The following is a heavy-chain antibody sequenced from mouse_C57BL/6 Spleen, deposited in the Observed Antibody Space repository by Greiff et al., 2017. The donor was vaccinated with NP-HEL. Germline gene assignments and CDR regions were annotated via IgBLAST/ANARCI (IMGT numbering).Heavy chain of an antibody. CDR3: ARSYYGFYYFDY. D-gene: IGHD2-10*01. V-gene: IGHV5-17*01. Sequence: EVKVVESGGGLVKPGGSLKLSCAASGFTFSDYGMHWVRQAPEKGLEWVAYISSGSSTIYYADTVKGRVTISRDNAKNTLFLQMTSLRSEDTAMYYCARSYYGFYYFDYWGQGTTLTVSS. CDR2: ISSGSSTI. J-gene: IGHJ2*01. CDR1: GFTFSDYG.